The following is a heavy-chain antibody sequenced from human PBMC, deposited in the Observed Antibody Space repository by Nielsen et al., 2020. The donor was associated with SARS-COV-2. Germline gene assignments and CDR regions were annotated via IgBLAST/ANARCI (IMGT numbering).Heavy chain of an antibody. J-gene: IGHJ6*03. CDR1: GFIVSKNY. Sequence: GESLKISCAASGFIVSKNYMNWVRQAPGKGLEWVSVLFSDGSTYYADSVKGRFTISRDTSRNTLFLQMNSLRDEDTGVYYCARDGVGYYYYMDVWGKGTTVTVSS. CDR3: ARDGVGYYYYMDV. D-gene: IGHD3-3*01. CDR2: LFSDGST. V-gene: IGHV3-66*01.